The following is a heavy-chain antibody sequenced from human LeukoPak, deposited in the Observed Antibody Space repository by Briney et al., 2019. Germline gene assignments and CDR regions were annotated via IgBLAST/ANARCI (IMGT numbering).Heavy chain of an antibody. J-gene: IGHJ6*03. V-gene: IGHV1-18*01. CDR3: ATGDIISGGVVAATPYYYYMDV. CDR1: GYTFTSYG. D-gene: IGHD2-15*01. Sequence: GASVKVSCKASGYTFTSYGISWVRQAPGQGLEWMGWISAYNGNTNYAQKLQGRVTMTTDTSTSTAYMELRSLRSDDTAVYYCATGDIISGGVVAATPYYYYMDVWGKGTTVTVSS. CDR2: ISAYNGNT.